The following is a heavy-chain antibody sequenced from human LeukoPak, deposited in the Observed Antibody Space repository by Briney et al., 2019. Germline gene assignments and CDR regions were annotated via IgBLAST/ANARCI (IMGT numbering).Heavy chain of an antibody. CDR3: ARVSSQAYCSGGSCYEDNY. Sequence: ASVKVSCKASGYTFTSYGISWVRQAPGQGLEWMGWISAYNGNTNYAQKLQGRVTMTTDTSTSTAYMGLRSLRSDDTAVYYCARVSSQAYCSGGSCYEDNYWGQGTLVTVSS. D-gene: IGHD2-15*01. V-gene: IGHV1-18*01. J-gene: IGHJ4*02. CDR1: GYTFTSYG. CDR2: ISAYNGNT.